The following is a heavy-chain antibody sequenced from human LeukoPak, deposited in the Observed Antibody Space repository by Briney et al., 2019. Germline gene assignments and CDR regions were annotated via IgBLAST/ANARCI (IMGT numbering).Heavy chain of an antibody. CDR2: MNPNSGNT. J-gene: IGHJ5*02. CDR1: GYTFTSYD. V-gene: IGHV1-8*01. CDR3: AREGTYYDFWSGYFRHWFDP. D-gene: IGHD3-3*01. Sequence: ASVKVSCKASGYTFTSYDINWVRQATGQGLEWMGWMNPNSGNTGYAQKLQGRVTMTRNTSISTAYMELSSLRSEDTAVYYCAREGTYYDFWSGYFRHWFDPWGQGTLVTVSS.